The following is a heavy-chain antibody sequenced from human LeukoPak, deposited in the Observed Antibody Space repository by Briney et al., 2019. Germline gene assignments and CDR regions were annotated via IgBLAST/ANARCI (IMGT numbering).Heavy chain of an antibody. D-gene: IGHD6-19*01. V-gene: IGHV3-48*01. CDR2: ISSGSTTI. J-gene: IGHJ4*02. Sequence: PGGSLRLSCAPSGFTLSSYSTNWVRQAPGKGLEWVSYISSGSTTIYYADSVKGRFTISRDNAKNSLYLQMNSLRAEDTAVYYCARDVEQWLVRVYYFDYWGQGTLVTVSS. CDR1: GFTLSSYS. CDR3: ARDVEQWLVRVYYFDY.